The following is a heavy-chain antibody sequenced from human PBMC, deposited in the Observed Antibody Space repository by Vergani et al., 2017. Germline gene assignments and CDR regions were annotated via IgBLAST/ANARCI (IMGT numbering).Heavy chain of an antibody. Sequence: QAQLQESGPGLVKPSQTLSLTCTVSGGSISSGGYYWSWIRQHPGKGLEWIGYIYYSGSTYYNPSLKSRVTISVDTSKNQFSLKLSSVTAADTAVYYCARSSQCSSTSCYYFDYWGQGTLVTVSS. D-gene: IGHD2-2*01. CDR2: IYYSGST. CDR3: ARSSQCSSTSCYYFDY. V-gene: IGHV4-31*03. J-gene: IGHJ4*02. CDR1: GGSISSGGYY.